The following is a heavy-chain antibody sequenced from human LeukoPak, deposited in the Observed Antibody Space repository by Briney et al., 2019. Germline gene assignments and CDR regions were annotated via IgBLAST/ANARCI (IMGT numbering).Heavy chain of an antibody. D-gene: IGHD2-2*02. CDR3: AKMSLYPLDAFDI. CDR1: GFTFSSYG. Sequence: PGRSLRLSCAASGFTFSSYGMHWVRQAPGKGLEWVAVISYDGSNKYYADSVKGRFTISRDNSKNTLYLQMNSLRAEDTAVYYCAKMSLYPLDAFDIWGQGTMVTVSS. V-gene: IGHV3-30*18. CDR2: ISYDGSNK. J-gene: IGHJ3*02.